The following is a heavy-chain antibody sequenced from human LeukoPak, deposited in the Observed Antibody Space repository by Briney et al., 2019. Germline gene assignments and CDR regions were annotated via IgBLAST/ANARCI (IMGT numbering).Heavy chain of an antibody. CDR3: AREKNGNPHEAGRAV. CDR1: GFPFSTYW. Sequence: GGSLRLSCAASGFPFSTYWMTWVRQAPGKGLEWVANIKQDGSKTYYVDSVKGRFTISRDNAKNSVSLQMNSLRDEDTAVYYCAREKNGNPHEAGRAVWGPGPPVTVSS. V-gene: IGHV3-7*01. CDR2: IKQDGSKT. J-gene: IGHJ6*02. D-gene: IGHD1-14*01.